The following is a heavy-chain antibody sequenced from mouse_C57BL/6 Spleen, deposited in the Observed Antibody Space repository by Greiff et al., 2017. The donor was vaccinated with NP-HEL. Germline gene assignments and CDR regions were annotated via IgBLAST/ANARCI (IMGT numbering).Heavy chain of an antibody. CDR2: TNPTNGRT. Sequence: ESGAELVKAGASVKMSCKASGYTFTSYWMHWVKQRLGQGLEWFAETNPTNGRTYYNEKFKSKAKLTVDNSSSTAYMLLSGPTFEDSAVYYCARIKKIVATDFDYWGQGTTLTVSS. D-gene: IGHD1-1*01. V-gene: IGHV1S81*02. J-gene: IGHJ2*01. CDR3: ARIKKIVATDFDY. CDR1: GYTFTSYW.